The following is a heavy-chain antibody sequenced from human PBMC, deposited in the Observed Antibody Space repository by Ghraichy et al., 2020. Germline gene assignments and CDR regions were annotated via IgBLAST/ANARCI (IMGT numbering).Heavy chain of an antibody. V-gene: IGHV3-48*02. CDR2: ITRSSRNI. CDR3: AGASSVVRFYYYAGMDL. CDR1: GLTFSSYS. J-gene: IGHJ6*04. D-gene: IGHD4-23*01. Sequence: GGSLRLSCVGSGLTFSSYSMNWVRQFPGEGLEWVGYITRSSRNITYADSVKGRFTISRDNAKNSLYLQMNSLRDDDTAVYYCAGASSVVRFYYYAGMDLWTKGTTVTFS.